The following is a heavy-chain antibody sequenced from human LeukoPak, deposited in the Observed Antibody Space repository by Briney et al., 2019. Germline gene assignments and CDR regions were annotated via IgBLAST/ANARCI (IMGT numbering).Heavy chain of an antibody. CDR3: ATGGSGSYYPTGNYYYYYMDV. D-gene: IGHD3-10*01. CDR1: GYTLTELS. Sequence: ASVKVSCKVSGYTLTELSMHWVRQAPGKGLEWMGGFDPEDGETIYAQKFQGRVTMTEDTSTDTAYMELSSLRSEDTAVYYCATGGSGSYYPTGNYYYYYMDVWGKGTTVTVSS. V-gene: IGHV1-24*01. CDR2: FDPEDGET. J-gene: IGHJ6*03.